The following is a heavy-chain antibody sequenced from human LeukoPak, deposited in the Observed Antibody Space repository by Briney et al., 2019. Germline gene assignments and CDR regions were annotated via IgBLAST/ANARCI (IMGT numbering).Heavy chain of an antibody. CDR1: GYTFTDYY. CDR2: VDPEDGET. V-gene: IGHV1-69-2*01. CDR3: ATGLVLMVYAMPFDY. J-gene: IGHJ4*02. D-gene: IGHD2-8*01. Sequence: ASVKMSCKVSGYTFTDYYMHWVQQAPGKGLEWMGLVDPEDGETIYAEKFQGRVTITADTSTDTAYMELSSLRSEDTAVYYCATGLVLMVYAMPFDYWGQGTLVTVSS.